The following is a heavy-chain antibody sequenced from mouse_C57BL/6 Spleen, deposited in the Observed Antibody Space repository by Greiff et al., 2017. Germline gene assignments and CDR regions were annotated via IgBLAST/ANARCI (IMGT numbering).Heavy chain of an antibody. J-gene: IGHJ2*01. V-gene: IGHV5-17*01. CDR2: ISSGSGTS. D-gene: IGHD1-1*01. Sequence: EVQLVESGGGLVKPGGSLKLSCAASGFTFSDYGMHWVRQAPEKGLEWVAYISSGSGTSYYADTVKGRFTITRDKAKNTLFLQMTSLRSEDTAMYYCARPCTTVPFDYWGQGTTLTVSS. CDR1: GFTFSDYG. CDR3: ARPCTTVPFDY.